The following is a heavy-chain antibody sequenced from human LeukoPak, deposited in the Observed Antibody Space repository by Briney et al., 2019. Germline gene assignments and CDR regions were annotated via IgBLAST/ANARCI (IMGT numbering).Heavy chain of an antibody. V-gene: IGHV3-21*01. J-gene: IGHJ6*03. CDR2: ISSSSSYI. CDR1: GFTFSSYS. CDR3: ARAPDYFYYYMDV. Sequence: GGSLRLSCAASGFTFSSYSMNWVRQAPGKGLEWVSSISSSSSYIYYADSVKGRFTISRDNAKNSPYLQMNSLRAEDTAVYYCARAPDYFYYYMDVWGKGTTVTVSS.